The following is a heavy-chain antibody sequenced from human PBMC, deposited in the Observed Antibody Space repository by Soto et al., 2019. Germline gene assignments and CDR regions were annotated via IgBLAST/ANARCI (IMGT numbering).Heavy chain of an antibody. V-gene: IGHV1-24*01. CDR2: FDPEDGET. Sequence: ASVKVSCKVSGYTLTELSMHWVRQAPGKGLEWMGGFDPEDGETIYAQKFQGRVTMTEDTSTDTAYMELSSLRSEDTAVYYCATRAGYSGYLNWFDPWGQGTLVTVSS. D-gene: IGHD5-12*01. J-gene: IGHJ5*02. CDR3: ATRAGYSGYLNWFDP. CDR1: GYTLTELS.